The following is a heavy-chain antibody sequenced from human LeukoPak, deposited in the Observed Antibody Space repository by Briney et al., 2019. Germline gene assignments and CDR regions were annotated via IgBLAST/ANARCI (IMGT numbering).Heavy chain of an antibody. Sequence: GGSLRLSCAASGFTLSNHWMTWVRQVPGRGPEWVANVNRDGSETYYLDSEKGRFTISRDNAKNSLYLQMNSLRAEDTALYYCVRNNAMDVWGQGTTVIVSS. V-gene: IGHV3-7*03. CDR1: GFTLSNHW. D-gene: IGHD2-8*01. CDR2: VNRDGSET. CDR3: VRNNAMDV. J-gene: IGHJ6*02.